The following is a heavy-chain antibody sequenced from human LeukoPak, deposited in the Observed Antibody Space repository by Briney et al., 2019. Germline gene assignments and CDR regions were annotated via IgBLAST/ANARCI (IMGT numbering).Heavy chain of an antibody. CDR3: ARAWYYYDSSGYRDY. CDR2: INHSGST. CDR1: GGSFSGYY. V-gene: IGHV4-34*01. Sequence: PSETLSLTCAVYGGSFSGYYWSWIRQPPGKGLEWIGEINHSGSTNYNPSLKSRVTISVDTSKNQFSLKLSSVTPADTAVYYCARAWYYYDSSGYRDYWGQGTLVTVSS. D-gene: IGHD3-22*01. J-gene: IGHJ4*02.